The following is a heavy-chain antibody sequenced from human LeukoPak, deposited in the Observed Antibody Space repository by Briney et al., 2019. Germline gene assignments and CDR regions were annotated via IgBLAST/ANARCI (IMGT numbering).Heavy chain of an antibody. CDR1: GFTFTSSA. D-gene: IGHD3-22*01. Sequence: GASVKVSCKASGFTFTSSAVQWVRQARGQRLEWIGWIVVGSGNTNYAQKFQERVTITRDMSTSTAYMELSSLRSEDTAVYYCATLPTTLYYYDRRDDYWGQGTLVTVSS. V-gene: IGHV1-58*01. CDR2: IVVGSGNT. CDR3: ATLPTTLYYYDRRDDY. J-gene: IGHJ4*02.